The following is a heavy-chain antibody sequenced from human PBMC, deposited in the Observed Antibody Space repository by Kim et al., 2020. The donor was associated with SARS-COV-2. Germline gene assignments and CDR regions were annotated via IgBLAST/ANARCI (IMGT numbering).Heavy chain of an antibody. V-gene: IGHV5-51*01. D-gene: IGHD2-21*02. CDR3: ARHSPLLPDY. J-gene: IGHJ4*02. Sequence: DTRYSPSFQGQVTISADKSISTAYLQWSSLKASDTAMYYCARHSPLLPDYWGQGTLVTVSS. CDR2: DT.